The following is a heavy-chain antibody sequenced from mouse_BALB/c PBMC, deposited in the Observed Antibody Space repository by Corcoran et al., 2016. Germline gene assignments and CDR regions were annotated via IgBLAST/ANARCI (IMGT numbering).Heavy chain of an antibody. CDR3: ARGPRDDYAMDY. CDR2: INTYTGEP. J-gene: IGHJ4*01. Sequence: QIQLVQSGPELKKPGETVKISCKASGYTFTNYGMNWVKQAPGKGLKWMGWINTYTGEPTYADDFKGRFAFSLETSASTAYLQINNLKNEDTATYFCARGPRDDYAMDYWGQGTSVTVSS. V-gene: IGHV9-3-1*01. CDR1: GYTFTNYG.